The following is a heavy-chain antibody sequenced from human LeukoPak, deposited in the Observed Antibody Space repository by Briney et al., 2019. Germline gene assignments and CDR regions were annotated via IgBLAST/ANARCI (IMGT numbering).Heavy chain of an antibody. Sequence: SETLSLTCTVSGGSINSDHWSWIRQPPGKGLEWIGCISYTGSTHYNPSLKSRVAILVDTSKNHFSLKLSSVTAADTAVYYCASVRGLGVITPYLDYWGQGTLVTVSS. D-gene: IGHD3-16*02. CDR3: ASVRGLGVITPYLDY. CDR1: GGSINSDH. CDR2: ISYTGST. V-gene: IGHV4-59*08. J-gene: IGHJ4*02.